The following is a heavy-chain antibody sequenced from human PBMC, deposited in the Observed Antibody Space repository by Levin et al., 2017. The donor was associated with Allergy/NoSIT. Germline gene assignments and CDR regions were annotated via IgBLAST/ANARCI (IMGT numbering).Heavy chain of an antibody. Sequence: GESLKISCGASGFTFGVFSMHWVRQAPGKGLEWVSSISSGSDHIFYADSVKGRFTISRDNTRNSLYLEMNSLGADDTAVYYCTRSTTTGYSSGWGPWGQGTLVIVSS. J-gene: IGHJ4*02. CDR1: GFTFGVFS. D-gene: IGHD6-19*01. CDR3: TRSTTTGYSSGWGP. V-gene: IGHV3-21*06. CDR2: ISSGSDHI.